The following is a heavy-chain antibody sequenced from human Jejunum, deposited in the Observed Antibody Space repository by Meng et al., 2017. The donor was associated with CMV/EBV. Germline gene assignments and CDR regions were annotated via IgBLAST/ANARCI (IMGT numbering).Heavy chain of an antibody. CDR2: FYSSDTY. J-gene: IGHJ4*02. Sequence: VPLAGCGPVLEKPSKPCPTTCTVLGGPCINYSWSWIGQSAGKGLEWIGRFYSSDTYNYHPSLDSRVTMSLDTSKNQFSLNLRSVTAADTATYYCARGPGASTREGFDYWGLGTLVTVSS. CDR1: GGPCINYS. V-gene: IGHV4-4*07. D-gene: IGHD1-26*01. CDR3: ARGPGASTREGFDY.